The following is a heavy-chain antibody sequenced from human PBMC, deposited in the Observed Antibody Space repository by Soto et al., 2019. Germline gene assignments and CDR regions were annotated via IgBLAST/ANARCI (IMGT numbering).Heavy chain of an antibody. Sequence: GGSLRLSCAASGFTVSSNYMSWVRQAPGKGLEWVSVIYSGGSTYYADSVKGRFTISRDNSKNTLYLQMNSLRAEDTAVYYCARLMVVPAAMLDYWGQGTLVTVSS. V-gene: IGHV3-53*01. CDR3: ARLMVVPAAMLDY. CDR1: GFTVSSNY. J-gene: IGHJ4*02. D-gene: IGHD2-2*01. CDR2: IYSGGST.